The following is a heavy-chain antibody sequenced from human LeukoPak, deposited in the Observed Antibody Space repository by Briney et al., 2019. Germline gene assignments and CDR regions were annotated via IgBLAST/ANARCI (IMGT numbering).Heavy chain of an antibody. J-gene: IGHJ4*02. CDR2: INHSGST. CDR3: ARALRGYFDY. Sequence: SETLSLTCAVYGGSFSGYYWSWIRQPPGKGLEWIGEINHSGSTNYNPSLKSRVTISVDTSKNQFSLKLSSVTAADTAVYYCARALRGYFDYWGQGTLVTVSS. V-gene: IGHV4-34*01. CDR1: GGSFSGYY.